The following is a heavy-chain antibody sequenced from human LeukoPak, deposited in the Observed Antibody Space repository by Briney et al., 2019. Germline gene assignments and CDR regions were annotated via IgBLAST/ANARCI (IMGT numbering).Heavy chain of an antibody. V-gene: IGHV3-7*04. D-gene: IGHD3-22*01. CDR1: EFTFSKYW. CDR3: AGGSGWTTTY. Sequence: GGSLRLSCAASEFTFSKYWMSWVRQAPGKGLEWVGNIKQDGSEKFYVDSVRGRFTISRDNTKNSLYLQMDSVRVEDTAVYYCAGGSGWTTTYWGQGTLVTVST. CDR2: IKQDGSEK. J-gene: IGHJ4*02.